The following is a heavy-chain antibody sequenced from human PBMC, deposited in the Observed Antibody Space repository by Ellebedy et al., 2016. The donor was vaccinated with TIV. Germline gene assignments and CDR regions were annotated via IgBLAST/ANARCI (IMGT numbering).Heavy chain of an antibody. Sequence: AASVKVSCKTSGYSFTTHGISWVRQAPGQGLEWMGWISGYNGNTKYAQKFQGRVTMTTDTSTSTAYMEQGGLRSEDTAVYYCARDKPGGDNWFDPWGQGTLVTVSS. CDR2: ISGYNGNT. J-gene: IGHJ5*02. V-gene: IGHV1-18*04. CDR3: ARDKPGGDNWFDP. D-gene: IGHD3-16*01. CDR1: GYSFTTHG.